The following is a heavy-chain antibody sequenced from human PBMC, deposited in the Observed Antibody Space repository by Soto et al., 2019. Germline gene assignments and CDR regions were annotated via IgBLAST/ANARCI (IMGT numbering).Heavy chain of an antibody. J-gene: IGHJ4*02. CDR1: GGSISSSNW. CDR2: IYHSGST. CDR3: ARAHSSGSSIPHF. D-gene: IGHD6-19*01. Sequence: PSQTLSLTCAVSGGSISSSNWWSWVRQPPGKGLEWIGEIYHSGSTNYNPSLKSRVTISVDKSKNQFSLKLSSVTAADTAVYYCARAHSSGSSIPHFWGPGTLVTVSS. V-gene: IGHV4-4*02.